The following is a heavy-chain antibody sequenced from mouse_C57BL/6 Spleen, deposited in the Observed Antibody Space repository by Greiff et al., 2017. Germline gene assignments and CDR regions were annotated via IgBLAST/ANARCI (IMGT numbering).Heavy chain of an antibody. Sequence: VQLQQSGPELVKPGASVKISCKASGYTFTDYYMNWVKQSHGKSLEWIGDINPNNGGTSYNQKFKGKATLTVDKSSSTAYMELRSLTSEDSAVYYCAVLLRRYFDYWGQGTTLTVSS. J-gene: IGHJ2*01. D-gene: IGHD1-1*01. CDR3: AVLLRRYFDY. CDR1: GYTFTDYY. CDR2: INPNNGGT. V-gene: IGHV1-26*01.